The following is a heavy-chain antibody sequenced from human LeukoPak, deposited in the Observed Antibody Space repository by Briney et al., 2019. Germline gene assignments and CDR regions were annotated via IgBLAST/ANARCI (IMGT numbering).Heavy chain of an antibody. Sequence: EASVKVSCKASGYTFTSYGIIWVRQAPGQGLQWMGWISAHNGKTNYAQNLQGRVTMTTDTSTNTVYLELRSLTSDDTAVYYCARAGTTLPLDYWGQGTLVTVSS. CDR2: ISAHNGKT. CDR1: GYTFTSYG. CDR3: ARAGTTLPLDY. D-gene: IGHD4-11*01. V-gene: IGHV1-18*01. J-gene: IGHJ4*02.